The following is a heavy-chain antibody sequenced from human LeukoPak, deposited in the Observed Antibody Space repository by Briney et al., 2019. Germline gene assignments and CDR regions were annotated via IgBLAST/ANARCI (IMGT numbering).Heavy chain of an antibody. J-gene: IGHJ4*02. CDR2: ISSDGTNK. V-gene: IGHV3-30*04. D-gene: IGHD1/OR15-1a*01. CDR3: TLTTLAVVYYFDY. CDR1: GFTFSYYA. Sequence: GRSLRLSWSASGFTFSYYAMDWVRQAPGKRLEWVAVISSDGTNKYYAESVRGRFTISRDNSANTLYLYMNSLTGADTSVYYCTLTTLAVVYYFDYWGQGTLVTVSS.